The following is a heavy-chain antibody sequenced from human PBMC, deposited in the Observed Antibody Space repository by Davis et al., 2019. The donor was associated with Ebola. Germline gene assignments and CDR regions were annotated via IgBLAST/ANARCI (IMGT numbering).Heavy chain of an antibody. D-gene: IGHD3-10*01. CDR3: GRGGVLLWFGESQVDY. CDR2: INPNSGGT. CDR1: GYTFIGHY. Sequence: ASVKVSCKASGYTFIGHYIHWVRQAPGQGLEWMGWINPNSGGTNYAQKFQGRVTMTRDTSISTAYMELSRLRSDDTAVYYCGRGGVLLWFGESQVDYWGRGTLVTVSS. V-gene: IGHV1-2*02. J-gene: IGHJ4*02.